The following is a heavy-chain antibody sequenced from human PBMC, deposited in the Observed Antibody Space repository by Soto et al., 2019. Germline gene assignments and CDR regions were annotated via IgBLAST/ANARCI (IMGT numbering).Heavy chain of an antibody. Sequence: PGGSLRLSCAASGFTFSSYAMHWVRQAPGKGLEWVAVISYDGSNKYYADSVKGRFTISRDNSKNTLYLQMNSLRAEDTAVYYCARTDFDPLWRYYFDYWGQGTLVTVSS. V-gene: IGHV3-30*14. D-gene: IGHD3-9*01. CDR2: ISYDGSNK. J-gene: IGHJ4*02. CDR1: GFTFSSYA. CDR3: ARTDFDPLWRYYFDY.